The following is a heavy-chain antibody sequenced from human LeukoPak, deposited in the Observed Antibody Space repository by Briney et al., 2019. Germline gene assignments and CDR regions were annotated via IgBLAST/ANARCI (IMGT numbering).Heavy chain of an antibody. V-gene: IGHV1-18*01. CDR1: GYIFNSYG. CDR3: AKELDSSGYYPHFDY. D-gene: IGHD3-22*01. Sequence: ASVKVSCKASGYIFNSYGISWVRQAPGQGLEWMVWISAYNGNTNYAQKFQGRVTMATDTSTSTAYMELWSLRSDDTAVYFCAKELDSSGYYPHFDYWGQGTLVTVSS. J-gene: IGHJ4*02. CDR2: ISAYNGNT.